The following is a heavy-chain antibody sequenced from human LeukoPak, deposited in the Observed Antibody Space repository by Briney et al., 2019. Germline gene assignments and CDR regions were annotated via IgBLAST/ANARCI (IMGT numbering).Heavy chain of an antibody. D-gene: IGHD3-22*01. Sequence: SGTLSLTCAVSGGSISSSNWWSWVRQPPGKGLEWIGQIYYSGSTNYNPSLKSRVTISVDKSKNQFSLKLSSVTAADTAVYYCAQCLLLYDAFDIWGQGTMVTVSS. J-gene: IGHJ3*02. V-gene: IGHV4-4*02. CDR3: AQCLLLYDAFDI. CDR1: GGSISSSNW. CDR2: IYYSGST.